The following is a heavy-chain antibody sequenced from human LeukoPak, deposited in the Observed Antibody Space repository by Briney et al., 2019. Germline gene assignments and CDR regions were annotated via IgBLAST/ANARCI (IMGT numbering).Heavy chain of an antibody. V-gene: IGHV3-23*01. CDR1: GFTFSSYW. J-gene: IGHJ1*01. D-gene: IGHD3-22*01. CDR3: AKEGTYYYDSSGYYRGEYEYFQH. Sequence: GGSLRLSCAASGFTFSSYWMSWVRQAPGKGLEWVSAISGSGGSTYFADSVKGRFTISRDNSKNTLYLQMNSLRAEDTAVYYCAKEGTYYYDSSGYYRGEYEYFQHWGQGTLVTVAS. CDR2: ISGSGGST.